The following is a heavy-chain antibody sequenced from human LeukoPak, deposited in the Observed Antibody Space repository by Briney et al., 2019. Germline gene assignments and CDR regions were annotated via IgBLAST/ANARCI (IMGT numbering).Heavy chain of an antibody. V-gene: IGHV3-21*01. Sequence: TGGSLRLSCAASGFTFSSYSMNWVRQAPGKGLEWVSIISRDSRTIFYADSVKGRFTISRDNAKNTVYLQMNSLRAEDTAVYYCAKVLGGLWPGIDYWGQGTVVTVSS. J-gene: IGHJ4*02. CDR1: GFTFSSYS. D-gene: IGHD2-15*01. CDR3: AKVLGGLWPGIDY. CDR2: ISRDSRTI.